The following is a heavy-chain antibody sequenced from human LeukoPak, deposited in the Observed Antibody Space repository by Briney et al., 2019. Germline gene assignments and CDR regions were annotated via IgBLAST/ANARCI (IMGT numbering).Heavy chain of an antibody. V-gene: IGHV3-49*04. Sequence: GGSLRLSCTASGFTFGDYAMSWVRQAPGKGLEWVGFIRSKAYGGTTEYAASVKGRFTISRDDSKSIAYQQMNSLKTEDTAVYYCTRGDVDIPNVGFDYWGQGTLVTVSS. CDR2: IRSKAYGGTT. CDR3: TRGDVDIPNVGFDY. J-gene: IGHJ4*02. D-gene: IGHD5-12*01. CDR1: GFTFGDYA.